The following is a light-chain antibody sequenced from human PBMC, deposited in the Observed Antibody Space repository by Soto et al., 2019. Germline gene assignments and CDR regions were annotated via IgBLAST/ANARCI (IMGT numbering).Light chain of an antibody. J-gene: IGLJ3*02. Sequence: QSVLTQPPSASGTPGQRVTISCSGSSSNIGSNTVNLYQQLPGTAPKLLMYSNNQRPSGVPDRFSGSKSGTSASLAISGLQSEDEADYYCAAWDDSLNGWVFGGGTKLTVL. V-gene: IGLV1-44*01. CDR1: SSNIGSNT. CDR2: SNN. CDR3: AAWDDSLNGWV.